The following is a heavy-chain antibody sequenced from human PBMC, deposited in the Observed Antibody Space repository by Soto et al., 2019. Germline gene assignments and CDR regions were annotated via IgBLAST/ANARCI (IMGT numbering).Heavy chain of an antibody. J-gene: IGHJ5*02. D-gene: IGHD3-3*01. CDR2: IYWNDEK. Sequence: QITLKESGPTLVTPTQPLTLTCTFSGFSLTTTALGVPWIRQPPGKALEWLALIYWNDEKRYRPSLRNRLTLSKDTSKAHVFLTMTDMEPVDTAPFYWAHEGLASNNWFDARGQGTLVMVSS. CDR3: AHEGLASNNWFDA. CDR1: GFSLTTTALG. V-gene: IGHV2-5*01.